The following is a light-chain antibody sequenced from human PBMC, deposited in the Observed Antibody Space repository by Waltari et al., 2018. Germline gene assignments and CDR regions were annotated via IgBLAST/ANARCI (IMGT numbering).Light chain of an antibody. CDR3: QHSYSTPST. CDR2: AAS. J-gene: IGKJ4*01. Sequence: DIQMTQSPSSLSASVGDRVTITCRASQSISSYLNWYQQKPGQAPKLLIYAASSLQSGVPSRFSGSGSVTACTLTISSLQPECFATYYCQHSYSTPSTFGGGTNVEIK. CDR1: QSISSY. V-gene: IGKV1-39*01.